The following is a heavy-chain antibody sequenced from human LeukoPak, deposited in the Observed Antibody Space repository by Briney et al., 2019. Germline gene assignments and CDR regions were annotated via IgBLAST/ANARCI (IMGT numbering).Heavy chain of an antibody. CDR2: RCSGGSDI. CDR1: GFTFSRYS. V-gene: IGHV3-21*01. D-gene: IGHD3-3*02. J-gene: IGHJ4*02. CDR3: SKDRPTGASSLFVAQ. Sequence: GGSLRLSCAASGFTFSRYSMTWVRQAPGKGLEWVSSRCSGGSDIYYADSVRGMFTISRDNAKNSLYLLMNSLTVEDRAGYYCSKDRPTGASSLFVAQWGQGTLVTVSS.